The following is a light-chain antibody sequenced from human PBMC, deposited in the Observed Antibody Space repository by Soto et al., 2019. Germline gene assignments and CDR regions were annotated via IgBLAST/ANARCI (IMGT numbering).Light chain of an antibody. J-gene: IGKJ4*01. CDR2: GAS. CDR1: PSVSNNY. Sequence: EIVLTQSPGTLSLSPGESATLSCRASPSVSNNYLAWYQQKPGQATRLLIYGASNRATGIPDRFSGSGSGTDFTLTISRLEPEDFAVYYCKQFSSYPLTFGGGTKVDI. CDR3: KQFSSYPLT. V-gene: IGKV3-20*01.